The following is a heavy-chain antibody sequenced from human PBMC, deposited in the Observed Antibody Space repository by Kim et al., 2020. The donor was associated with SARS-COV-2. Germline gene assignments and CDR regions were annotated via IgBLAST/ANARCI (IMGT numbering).Heavy chain of an antibody. D-gene: IGHD2-2*02. CDR3: ARGLGYCSSTSCYTYYYYGMDV. CDR1: GYTFTSYY. Sequence: ASVKVSCKASGYTFTSYYMHWVRQAPGQGLEWMGIINPSGGSTSYAQKFQGRVTMTRDTSTSTVYMELSSLRSEDTAVYYCARGLGYCSSTSCYTYYYYGMDVWGKGTTVTVSS. V-gene: IGHV1-46*01. J-gene: IGHJ6*04. CDR2: INPSGGST.